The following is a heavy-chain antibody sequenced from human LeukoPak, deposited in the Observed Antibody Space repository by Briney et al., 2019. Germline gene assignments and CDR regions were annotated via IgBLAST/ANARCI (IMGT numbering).Heavy chain of an antibody. D-gene: IGHD5-18*01. Sequence: SETLSLTCTVSGGSISSYYWSWLRQPPGKGLEWIGYIYYSGSTNYNPSLKSRVTISVDTSKNQFSLKLSSVTAADTAVYYCARHRGYSYGYDAFDIWGQGTMVTVSS. J-gene: IGHJ3*02. CDR3: ARHRGYSYGYDAFDI. V-gene: IGHV4-59*08. CDR2: IYYSGST. CDR1: GGSISSYY.